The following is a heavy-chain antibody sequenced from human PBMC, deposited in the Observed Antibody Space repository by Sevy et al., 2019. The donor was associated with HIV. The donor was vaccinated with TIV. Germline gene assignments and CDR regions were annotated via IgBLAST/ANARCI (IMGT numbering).Heavy chain of an antibody. CDR1: GGSFSGYY. Sequence: SETLSLTCAVYGGSFSGYYWTFFRQPPGKGLEWIGEITHSENTNSNPSLKSRVTISVDTSKNQFSLKLTSVTAADTAVYFCARGRYDKYVWGSYRPTYFDYWGQGSLVTVSS. J-gene: IGHJ4*02. CDR3: ARGRYDKYVWGSYRPTYFDY. V-gene: IGHV4-34*01. CDR2: ITHSENT. D-gene: IGHD3-16*02.